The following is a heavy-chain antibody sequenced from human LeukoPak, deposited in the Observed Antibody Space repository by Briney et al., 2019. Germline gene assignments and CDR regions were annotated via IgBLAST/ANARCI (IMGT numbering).Heavy chain of an antibody. CDR1: GFTFSSYA. J-gene: IGHJ6*03. V-gene: IGHV3-23*01. D-gene: IGHD6-19*01. Sequence: PGGSLRLSCAASGFTFSSYAMSWVRQAPGKGLEWVSAISGSGGSTYYADSVKGRFTISRDNSKNTLYLQMNSLRAEDTAVYYCAKGHSSGWDYYYYMDVWGKGTTVTVSS. CDR3: AKGHSSGWDYYYYMDV. CDR2: ISGSGGST.